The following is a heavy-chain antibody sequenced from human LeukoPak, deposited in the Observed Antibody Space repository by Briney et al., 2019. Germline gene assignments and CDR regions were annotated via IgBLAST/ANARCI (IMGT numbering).Heavy chain of an antibody. CDR1: GGSISSSNYY. Sequence: SETLSLTCTVSGGSISSSNYYWGWIRQSPGKGLAWIGSIYFSGYTYYNPSLQSRVTISVDTSKNQFSLKLSSVTAADTAVYYCATSGWYLLPGVYWGQGTLVTVSS. J-gene: IGHJ4*02. CDR3: ATSGWYLLPGVY. V-gene: IGHV4-39*01. CDR2: IYFSGYT. D-gene: IGHD6-19*01.